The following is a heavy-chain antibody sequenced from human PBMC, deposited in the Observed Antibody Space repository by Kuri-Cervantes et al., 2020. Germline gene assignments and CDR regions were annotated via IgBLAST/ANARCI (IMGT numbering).Heavy chain of an antibody. CDR1: GFRFDDYD. V-gene: IGHV3-20*04. J-gene: IGHJ6*03. Sequence: GGSLRLSCAASGFRFDDYDMSWVRQGPGKGLEWVSGLDWSGGSTRYRDSVKGRFIISRDNAKNSLYLQMNSLRAEDTAVYYCARASSELQGSGSRGWYYMDVWGKGTTVTVSS. D-gene: IGHD1-26*01. CDR3: ARASSELQGSGSRGWYYMDV. CDR2: LDWSGGST.